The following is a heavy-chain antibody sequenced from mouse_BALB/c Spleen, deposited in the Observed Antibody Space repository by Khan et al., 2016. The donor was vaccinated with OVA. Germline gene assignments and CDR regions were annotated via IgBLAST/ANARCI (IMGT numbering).Heavy chain of an antibody. Sequence: QLQLMESGPGLVAPSQSLSITCTVSGFSLTSYGVHWVRQPPGKGLEWLGVIWAGGSTNYNSALMSRLSISKDNYKSQVSFTMNSLRTDDTAMYYCARLGGIWGQGTTLTVSS. V-gene: IGHV2-9*02. CDR3: ARLGGI. D-gene: IGHD3-1*01. CDR2: IWAGGST. CDR1: GFSLTSYG. J-gene: IGHJ2*01.